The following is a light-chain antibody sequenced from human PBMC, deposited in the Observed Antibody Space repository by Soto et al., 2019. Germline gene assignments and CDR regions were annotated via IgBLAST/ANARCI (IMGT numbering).Light chain of an antibody. Sequence: QAVVTQSSSVSASLGYSVKLTCTLSSGHSSYIIAWHQQQPGKAPRYLMKLEGSGNYNKGSGVPDRFSGSSSGADRYLTISNLQFEDEADYYCETWDSNNWVFGGGTKVTVL. CDR2: LEGSGNY. V-gene: IGLV4-60*02. CDR1: SGHSSYI. J-gene: IGLJ3*02. CDR3: ETWDSNNWV.